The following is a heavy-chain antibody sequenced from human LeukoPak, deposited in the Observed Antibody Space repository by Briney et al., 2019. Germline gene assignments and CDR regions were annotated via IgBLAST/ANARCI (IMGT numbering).Heavy chain of an antibody. V-gene: IGHV4-39*01. CDR2: IYYTGST. Sequence: SETLSLTCTVSGASISTSYYWGWIRQPPGKGLEWIGSIYYTGSTYYNPSLKSRVTISVDTSKNQFSLKLSSVTAADTPGYCCARGRDTGEEFCSPDRFSWIENLFALWGHGTMVTVPS. D-gene: IGHD2/OR15-2a*01. J-gene: IGHJ5*02. CDR3: ARGRDTGEEFCSPDRFSWIENLFAL. CDR1: GASISTSYY.